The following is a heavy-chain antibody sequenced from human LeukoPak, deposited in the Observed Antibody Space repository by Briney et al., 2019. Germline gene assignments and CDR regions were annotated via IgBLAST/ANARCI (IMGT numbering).Heavy chain of an antibody. Sequence: SSETLSLTCSVSGDSISSGDYYWSWIRQPPGKGLEWIGYIYYSGNSYYSPSLKSRVTISVDTSKNQFSLKLSSVTAADTAVYYCARGSYSFDYWGQGTLVTVST. J-gene: IGHJ4*02. CDR2: IYYSGNS. CDR1: GDSISSGDYY. CDR3: ARGSYSFDY. D-gene: IGHD3-10*01. V-gene: IGHV4-30-4*01.